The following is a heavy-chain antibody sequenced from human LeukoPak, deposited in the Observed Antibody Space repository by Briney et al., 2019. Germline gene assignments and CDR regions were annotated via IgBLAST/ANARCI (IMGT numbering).Heavy chain of an antibody. CDR1: GFTFSNSA. V-gene: IGHV3-23*01. CDR3: AKLAPYHYDSSAPKGPLYYFDY. CDR2: LSGSGITT. D-gene: IGHD3-22*01. J-gene: IGHJ4*02. Sequence: PGGSLRLSCAASGFTFSNSAMSWVRQAPGKGLEWVSTLSGSGITTYYADSVKGRFTISRDNSKNTLYLQMNSLRAEDTAVYYCAKLAPYHYDSSAPKGPLYYFDYWGQGTLVTVSS.